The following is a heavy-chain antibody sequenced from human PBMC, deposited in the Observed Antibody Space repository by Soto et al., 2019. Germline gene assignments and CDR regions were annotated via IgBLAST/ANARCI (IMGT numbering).Heavy chain of an antibody. D-gene: IGHD5-12*01. CDR2: IYYSGST. CDR1: GGSISSGGYY. V-gene: IGHV4-31*03. CDR3: ARMVPGLRLISYYYGMDV. Sequence: SETLSLACTVSGGSISSGGYYWSWIRQHPGKGLEWIGYIYYSGSTYYNPSLKSRVTISVDTSKNQFSLKLSSVTAADTAVYYCARMVPGLRLISYYYGMDVWGQGTTVTVSS. J-gene: IGHJ6*02.